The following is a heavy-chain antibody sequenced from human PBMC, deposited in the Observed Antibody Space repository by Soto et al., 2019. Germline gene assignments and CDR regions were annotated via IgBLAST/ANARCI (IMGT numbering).Heavy chain of an antibody. V-gene: IGHV1-58*01. CDR2: IVVGSGNT. CDR3: AAESAYVFSSGWPFDY. J-gene: IGHJ4*02. CDR1: GFTFTSSA. Sequence: ASVKVSCKASGFTFTSSAVQWVRQARGQRLEWIGWIVVGSGNTNYAQKFQERVTITRDMSTSTAYMELSSLRSEDTAVYYCAAESAYVFSSGWPFDYWGQGTLVTVSS. D-gene: IGHD6-19*01.